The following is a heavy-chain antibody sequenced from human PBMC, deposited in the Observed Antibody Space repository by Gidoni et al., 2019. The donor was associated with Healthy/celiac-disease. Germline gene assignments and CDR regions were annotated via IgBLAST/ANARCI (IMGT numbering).Heavy chain of an antibody. CDR2: IYYSGST. J-gene: IGHJ5*02. V-gene: IGHV4-39*01. CDR3: ARHSDIVVVPAARNWFDP. D-gene: IGHD2-2*01. CDR1: GGSISSSSYY. Sequence: QLQLQESGPGLVKPSETLSLTCTVSGGSISSSSYYWGWIRQPPGKGLEWIGSIYYSGSTYYNPSLKSRVTISVDTSKNQFSLKLSSVTAADTAVYYCARHSDIVVVPAARNWFDPWGQGTLVTVSS.